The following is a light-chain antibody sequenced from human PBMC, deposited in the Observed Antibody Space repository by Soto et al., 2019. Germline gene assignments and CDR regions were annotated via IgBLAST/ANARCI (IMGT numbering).Light chain of an antibody. CDR1: QSIGNF. CDR2: ATS. Sequence: DMEMTQSPSSLSASVGDRVTITCRARQSIGNFLHWYQQQPGKAPRLLIYATSSLQSGVPSRFSGSGSGTDFTLTIRSLQPEDFATYYCRQSYSTPYTFGQGTKLEI. J-gene: IGKJ2*01. V-gene: IGKV1-39*01. CDR3: RQSYSTPYT.